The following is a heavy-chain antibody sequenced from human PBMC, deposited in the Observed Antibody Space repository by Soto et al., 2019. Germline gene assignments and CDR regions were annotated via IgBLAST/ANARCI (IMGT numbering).Heavy chain of an antibody. V-gene: IGHV1-18*01. Sequence: ASVKVSCKASGYSFTPFGISWVRQAPGQGLEWMGWISTYSGDTNYAQILQGRVTMTKDTSTNTARMELKSLRSDDTAVYYCARNPYNNGYYAFDNWG. CDR3: ARNPYNNGYYAFDN. CDR1: GYSFTPFG. CDR2: ISTYSGDT. J-gene: IGHJ4*01. D-gene: IGHD5-18*01.